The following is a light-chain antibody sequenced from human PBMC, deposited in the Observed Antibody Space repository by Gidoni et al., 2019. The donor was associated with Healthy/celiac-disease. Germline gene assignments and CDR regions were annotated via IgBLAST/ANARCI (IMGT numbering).Light chain of an antibody. V-gene: IGLV1-44*01. CDR2: SNN. CDR3: AAWDDSLNGWV. Sequence: QSVLTQPPSASGTPDQRVTISCSGSSSNIGSNTVNWYQQLPGTAPKLLIYSNNQRPSGVPDRFSGSKSGTSASLAISGLQSEDEADYYCAAWDDSLNGWVFGGGTKLTVL. CDR1: SSNIGSNT. J-gene: IGLJ3*02.